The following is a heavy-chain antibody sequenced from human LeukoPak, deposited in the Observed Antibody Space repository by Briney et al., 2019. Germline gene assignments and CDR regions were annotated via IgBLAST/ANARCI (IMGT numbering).Heavy chain of an antibody. CDR2: ITSSSSNK. CDR1: GFTLTTYE. D-gene: IGHD2-2*01. CDR3: ATDCSSSSCLQSDH. J-gene: IGHJ4*02. V-gene: IGHV3-48*03. Sequence: GGSLRLSCVASGFTLTTYEMIWVRQAPGKGLEWVSYITSSSSNKYYADSVEGRFTISRDNAKNSLCLQTNSLRAEDTAVYYCATDCSSSSCLQSDHWGQGTLVTVSS.